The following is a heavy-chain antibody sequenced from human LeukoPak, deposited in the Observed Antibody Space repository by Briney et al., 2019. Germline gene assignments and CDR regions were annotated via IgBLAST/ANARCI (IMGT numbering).Heavy chain of an antibody. Sequence: GGSLRLSCVTSGFFFNSYWMSWVRQAPGKGLEWVANENQDGSEIYYVDSVKGRFIMSRDNTKNSFYLQMSSLRVEDTAVYYCAKEFLGGVPTGYGMDVWGQGTTVTVSS. J-gene: IGHJ6*02. CDR1: GFFFNSYW. CDR3: AKEFLGGVPTGYGMDV. CDR2: ENQDGSEI. D-gene: IGHD3-9*01. V-gene: IGHV3-7*03.